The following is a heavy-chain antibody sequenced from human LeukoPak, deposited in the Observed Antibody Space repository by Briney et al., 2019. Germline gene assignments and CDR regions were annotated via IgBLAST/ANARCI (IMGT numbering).Heavy chain of an antibody. CDR1: GYSFTSYW. V-gene: IGHV5-51*01. CDR2: IYPGDSDT. D-gene: IGHD3-22*01. J-gene: IGHJ4*02. CDR3: ARPRAYYYDSSLGFDY. Sequence: GESLKISCKGSGYSFTSYWIGWVRQMPGRGLEWMGIIYPGDSDTRYSPSFQGQVTISADKSISTAYLQWSSLKASDTAMYYCARPRAYYYDSSLGFDYWGQGTLVTVSS.